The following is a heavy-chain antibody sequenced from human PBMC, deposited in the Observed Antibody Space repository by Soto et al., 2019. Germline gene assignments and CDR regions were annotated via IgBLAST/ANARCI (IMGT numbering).Heavy chain of an antibody. CDR1: GGSIRSGNYY. Sequence: SETLSLTCSVSGGSIRSGNYYWSWILHHPGKGLEWIGYIFHSVSTHYNPSLKSRVTMSVDMSKNHFSLKLNSVTAADTAVYYCARHGCSTTTCYNSELPYHSREVWG. CDR3: ARHGCSTTTCYNSELPYHSREV. J-gene: IGHJ6*02. V-gene: IGHV4-31*03. D-gene: IGHD2-2*01. CDR2: IFHSVST.